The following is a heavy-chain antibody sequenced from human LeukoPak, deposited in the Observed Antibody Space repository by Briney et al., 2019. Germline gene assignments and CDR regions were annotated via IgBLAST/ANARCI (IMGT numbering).Heavy chain of an antibody. Sequence: ASVKVSCKASGYTFTSYAMNWVRQAPGQGLEWMGWINAGNGNTKYSQKFQGRVTITRDTSASTAYMELSSLRSEDTAVYYCARAPQVATITHLDYWGQGTLVTVSS. J-gene: IGHJ4*02. CDR1: GYTFTSYA. V-gene: IGHV1-3*01. D-gene: IGHD5-12*01. CDR2: INAGNGNT. CDR3: ARAPQVATITHLDY.